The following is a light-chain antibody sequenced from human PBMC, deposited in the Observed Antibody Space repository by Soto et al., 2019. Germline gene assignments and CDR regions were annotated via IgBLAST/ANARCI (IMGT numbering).Light chain of an antibody. CDR2: GAS. CDR1: QSVSSSY. V-gene: IGKV3-20*01. CDR3: QQYGSSLSLT. Sequence: EIVLTQSPGTLSLSPGERATLSCRASQSVSSSYLAWYQQKPGQAPRLLIYGASSRATGIPDRLSGSGSGTDFTLTISRLEPEDFAVYYCQQYGSSLSLTFGGGTKVEIK. J-gene: IGKJ4*01.